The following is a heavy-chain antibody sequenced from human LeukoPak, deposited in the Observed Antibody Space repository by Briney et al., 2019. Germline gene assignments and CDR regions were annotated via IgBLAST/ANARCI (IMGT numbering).Heavy chain of an antibody. J-gene: IGHJ4*02. V-gene: IGHV3-48*04. CDR2: ISGSSSTM. CDR3: ARIEWEGPHPTLNY. CDR1: GFTFSSYS. D-gene: IGHD1-26*01. Sequence: GGSLRLSCAASGFTFSSYSMNWVRQAPGKGLDWVSYISGSSSTMHYADSVKGRFTISRDNDKNSLYLQMNSLRAEDTAVYYCARIEWEGPHPTLNYWGQGTLVTVSS.